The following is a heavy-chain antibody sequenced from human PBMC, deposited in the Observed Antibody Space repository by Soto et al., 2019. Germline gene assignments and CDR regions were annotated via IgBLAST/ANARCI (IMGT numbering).Heavy chain of an antibody. D-gene: IGHD3-10*01. CDR1: GFIFGDYE. CDR2: IRSKDYGGAT. J-gene: IGHJ6*02. CDR3: ARHSRVGESLPLNYYGLDV. V-gene: IGHV3-49*03. Sequence: SRRLSCTASGFIFGDYEMNLFRQAPGKGLEWVGFIRSKDYGGATHYAASVEGRFTISRNDSKSVAYLQMSSLKTEDTAVYYCARHSRVGESLPLNYYGLDVWGQGTAVTVSS.